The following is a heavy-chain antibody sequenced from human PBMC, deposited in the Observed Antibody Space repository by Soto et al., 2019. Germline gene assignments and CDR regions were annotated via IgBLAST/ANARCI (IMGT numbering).Heavy chain of an antibody. CDR1: GYTFTSYG. CDR2: ISAYNGNT. Sequence: ASVKVFCKASGYTFTSYGISWVRQAPGQGLEWMGWISAYNGNTNYAQKLQGRVTMTTDTSTSTAYMELRSLRSDDTAVYYCASTNSGSYYYYYYGMDVWGQGTTVTVSS. V-gene: IGHV1-18*01. D-gene: IGHD1-26*01. J-gene: IGHJ6*02. CDR3: ASTNSGSYYYYYYGMDV.